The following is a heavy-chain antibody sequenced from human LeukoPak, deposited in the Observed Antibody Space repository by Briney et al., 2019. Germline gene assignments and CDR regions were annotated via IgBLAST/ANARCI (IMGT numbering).Heavy chain of an antibody. V-gene: IGHV4-39*01. Sequence: SETLSLTCTVSGGSISSSSYYWGWIRRPPGKGLEWIGSIYYSGSTYYNPSLRSRVTISEDTSKNQFSLRLSSVTAADTAVYYCARHGGSSIAALDYWGQGTLVTVSS. CDR1: GGSISSSSYY. CDR2: IYYSGST. J-gene: IGHJ4*02. CDR3: ARHGGSSIAALDY. D-gene: IGHD6-6*01.